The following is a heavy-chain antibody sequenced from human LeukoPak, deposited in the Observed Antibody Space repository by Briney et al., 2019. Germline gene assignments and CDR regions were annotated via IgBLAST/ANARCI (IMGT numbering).Heavy chain of an antibody. V-gene: IGHV3-23*01. CDR2: ISGSGGST. D-gene: IGHD3-22*01. J-gene: IGHJ4*02. CDR3: AKASYYGSSGYSDFDY. CDR1: GFTFSSYA. Sequence: GGSLRLSCAASGFTFSSYAMSWVRQAPGKGLEWVSAISGSGGSTYYADSVKGRFTISRDNSKNTLYLQMNSLRAEDTAVYYCAKASYYGSSGYSDFDYWGQGTLVTVSS.